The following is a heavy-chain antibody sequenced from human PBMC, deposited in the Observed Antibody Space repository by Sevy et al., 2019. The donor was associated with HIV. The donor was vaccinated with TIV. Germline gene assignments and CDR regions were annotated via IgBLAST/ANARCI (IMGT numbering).Heavy chain of an antibody. D-gene: IGHD2-8*01. CDR1: GFAFHEYS. V-gene: IGHV3-23*01. Sequence: GGSLRLSCAASGFAFHEYSMSWICQAPGKGLEWVATLSFGCGKINYADSVKGRFTISRDNSKNSFYLQMDNLRVEDTALYYCAREGCSRPHDYWGQGSRVTVSS. CDR2: LSFGCGKI. J-gene: IGHJ4*02. CDR3: AREGCSRPHDY.